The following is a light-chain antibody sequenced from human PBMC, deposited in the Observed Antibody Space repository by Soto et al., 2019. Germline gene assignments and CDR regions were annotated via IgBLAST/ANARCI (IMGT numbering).Light chain of an antibody. J-gene: IGLJ2*01. CDR1: SSEVGGYNY. V-gene: IGLV2-11*01. Sequence: QSVLTQPRSVSGSPGQSVTLSCTGTSSEVGGYNYVSWYQQHPGKPPKLMIYDVSKRPSGVPDRFSGSKSGNTASLTISGLQAEDEADYYCCSYAGTYTVVFGGGTKLTVL. CDR2: DVS. CDR3: CSYAGTYTVV.